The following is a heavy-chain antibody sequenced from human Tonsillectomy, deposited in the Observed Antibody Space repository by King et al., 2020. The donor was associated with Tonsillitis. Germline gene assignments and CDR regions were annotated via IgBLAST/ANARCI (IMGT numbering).Heavy chain of an antibody. V-gene: IGHV3-21*06. CDR1: GFTFSSFG. J-gene: IGHJ3*02. Sequence: VQLVESGGGLVKPGGSLRLSCAASGFTFSSFGMNWVRQAPGKGLECGASISSSGTYIDYAESVKGRFTVSRDNARNTLYLQVDSLRAEDTAVYYCARDPGIKLFNGLDIWGQGTLVTVSS. CDR2: ISSSGTYI. D-gene: IGHD2-8*01. CDR3: ARDPGIKLFNGLDI.